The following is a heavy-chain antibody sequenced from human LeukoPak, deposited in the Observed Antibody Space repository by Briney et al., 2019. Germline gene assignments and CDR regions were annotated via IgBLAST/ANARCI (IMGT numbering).Heavy chain of an antibody. CDR3: ARDSAAAGTWWFDP. CDR1: GFIFSSYN. J-gene: IGHJ5*02. CDR2: ISSSSSYI. D-gene: IGHD6-13*01. V-gene: IGHV3-21*01. Sequence: PGGSLRLSCAASGFIFSSYNMNWVRQAPGKGLEWVSFISSSSSYIYYADSVKGRFTISRDNAKNSLYLQMNSLRVEDTAVYYCARDSAAAGTWWFDPWGQGTLVTVSS.